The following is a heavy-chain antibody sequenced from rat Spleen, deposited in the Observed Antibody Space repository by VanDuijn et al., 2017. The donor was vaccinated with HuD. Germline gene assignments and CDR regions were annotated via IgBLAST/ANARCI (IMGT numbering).Heavy chain of an antibody. D-gene: IGHD1-1*01. V-gene: IGHV5-29*01. Sequence: EVQLVESGGGLVQPGRSLKLSCAASGFTFSDYGVAWVRPAPTKGLEWVATISYDGSTTYHRDSVKGRFTISRDNAKSTLHLQMDSLRSEDTATYYCARDGQWFDYWGQGVMVTVSS. CDR2: ISYDGSTT. CDR1: GFTFSDYG. J-gene: IGHJ2*01. CDR3: ARDGQWFDY.